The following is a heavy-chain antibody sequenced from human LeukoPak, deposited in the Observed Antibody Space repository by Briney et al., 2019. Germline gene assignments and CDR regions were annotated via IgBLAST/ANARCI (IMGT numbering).Heavy chain of an antibody. D-gene: IGHD3-16*01. Sequence: SVKVSCKASGGTFSSYAISWVRQAPGQGLEWMGGIIPIFGTANYAQKFQGRVTMTRDTSTSTVYMELSSLRSEDTAVYYCARVLGPHFDYWGQGTLVTVSS. J-gene: IGHJ4*02. CDR2: IIPIFGTA. CDR3: ARVLGPHFDY. CDR1: GGTFSSYA. V-gene: IGHV1-69*05.